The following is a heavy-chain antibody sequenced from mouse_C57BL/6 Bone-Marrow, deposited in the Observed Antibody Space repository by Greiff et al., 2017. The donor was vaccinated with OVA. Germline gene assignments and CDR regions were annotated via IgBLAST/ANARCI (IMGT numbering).Heavy chain of an antibody. J-gene: IGHJ3*01. V-gene: IGHV1-85*01. CDR3: ARSGGNYY. CDR1: GYTFTSYA. Sequence: VQLQQSGPELVKPGASVKLSCKASGYTFTSYAINWVKQRPGQGLEWIGWIYPRDGSTKYNEKFKGKATLTVDTSSSTAYMELHSLTSADSAVYFCARSGGNYYWGQGTLVTVSA. D-gene: IGHD2-1*01. CDR2: IYPRDGST.